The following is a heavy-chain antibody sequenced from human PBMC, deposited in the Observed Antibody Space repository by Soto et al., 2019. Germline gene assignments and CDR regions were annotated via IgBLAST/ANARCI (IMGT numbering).Heavy chain of an antibody. D-gene: IGHD5-12*01. CDR3: AREGNLGRWLQPLDF. V-gene: IGHV4-59*01. CDR2: IHYNGNT. J-gene: IGHJ4*02. Sequence: SETLSLTCTVSGASISSYYWSWIRQPPGKGLEWIGNIHYNGNTKYNPSLKSRVTMSVDTSKNQFSLRLISVTAADTAIYFCAREGNLGRWLQPLDFWGQGTLVTVSS. CDR1: GASISSYY.